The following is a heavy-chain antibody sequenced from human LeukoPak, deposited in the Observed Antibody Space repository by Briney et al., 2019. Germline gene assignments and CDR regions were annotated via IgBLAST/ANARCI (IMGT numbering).Heavy chain of an antibody. D-gene: IGHD5-12*01. CDR3: ARGRYSGYDFWFDP. CDR2: IYSSGST. V-gene: IGHV4-61*03. CDR1: GGSVSSGNDY. Sequence: SETLSLTCTVSGGSVSSGNDYWSWIRQPPGKGLGWIGYIYSSGSTNYNPSLKSRVTMSADTSRNHFSLRLSSVTAADTAVYYCARGRYSGYDFWFDPWGQGTLVTVSS. J-gene: IGHJ5*02.